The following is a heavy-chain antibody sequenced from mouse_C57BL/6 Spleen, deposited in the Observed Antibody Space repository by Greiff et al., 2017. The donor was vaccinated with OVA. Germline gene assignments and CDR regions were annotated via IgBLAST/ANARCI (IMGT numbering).Heavy chain of an antibody. Sequence: QVQLKQSGPELVKPGASVKISCKASGYAFSSSWMNWVKQRPGKGLEWIGRIYPGDGDTNYNGKFKGKATLTADKSSSTAYMQLSSLTSEDSAVYFCARSYYGSSYVDYWGQGTTLTVSS. CDR2: IYPGDGDT. CDR1: GYAFSSSW. J-gene: IGHJ2*01. CDR3: ARSYYGSSYVDY. V-gene: IGHV1-82*01. D-gene: IGHD1-1*01.